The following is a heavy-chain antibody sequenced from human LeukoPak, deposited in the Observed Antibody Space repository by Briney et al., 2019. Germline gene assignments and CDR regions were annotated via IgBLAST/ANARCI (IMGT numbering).Heavy chain of an antibody. CDR1: GYTFTSYG. V-gene: IGHV1-18*01. J-gene: IGHJ5*02. D-gene: IGHD3-22*01. CDR3: ARTEFYYYDSSGYYEGFDP. CDR2: ISAYNGNT. Sequence: ASVKVSCKASGYTFTSYGISWVRQAPGQWLEWMGWISAYNGNTNYAQKLQGRVTMTTDTSTSTAYMELRSLRSDDTAVYYCARTEFYYYDSSGYYEGFDPWGQGTLVTVSS.